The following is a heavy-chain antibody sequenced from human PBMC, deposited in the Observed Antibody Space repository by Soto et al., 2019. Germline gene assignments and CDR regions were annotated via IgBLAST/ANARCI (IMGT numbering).Heavy chain of an antibody. D-gene: IGHD3-10*01. CDR3: PVRGVTSDAFDI. CDR2: ISGSGGST. CDR1: GFTFSSYA. J-gene: IGHJ3*02. Sequence: GGSLRLSCAASGFTFSSYAMSWVRQAPGKGLEWVSAISGSGGSTYYADSVKGRFTISRDNSKNTLYLQMNSLRAEDTAVYYCPVRGVTSDAFDIWGQGTMVTVSS. V-gene: IGHV3-23*01.